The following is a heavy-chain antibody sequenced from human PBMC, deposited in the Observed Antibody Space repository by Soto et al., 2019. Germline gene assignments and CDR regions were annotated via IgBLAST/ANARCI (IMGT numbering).Heavy chain of an antibody. CDR3: ARDSPNYYDSSGYQGSD. Sequence: SETLSLTCTVSGGSISRGGYYWSWIRQHPGKGLEWIGYIYYSGSTYYNPSLKSRVTISVDTSKNQFSLKLSSVTAADTAVYYCARDSPNYYDSSGYQGSDWGQGTLVTVSS. V-gene: IGHV4-31*03. CDR1: GGSISRGGYY. CDR2: IYYSGST. J-gene: IGHJ4*02. D-gene: IGHD3-22*01.